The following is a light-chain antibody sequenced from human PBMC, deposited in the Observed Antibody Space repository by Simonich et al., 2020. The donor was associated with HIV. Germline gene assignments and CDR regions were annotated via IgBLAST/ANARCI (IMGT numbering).Light chain of an antibody. CDR1: QTINNY. CDR2: VMS. V-gene: IGKV1-39*01. CDR3: QQSYSTPST. Sequence: DIQMTQSPSSLSASVGKRVTINCRASQTINNYLNWYQQKPVKAPTLLIYVMSCLQTGVPSRFSGSDSGTDFTLTISSLQPEDFATYYCQQSYSTPSTFGPGTKVDIK. J-gene: IGKJ3*01.